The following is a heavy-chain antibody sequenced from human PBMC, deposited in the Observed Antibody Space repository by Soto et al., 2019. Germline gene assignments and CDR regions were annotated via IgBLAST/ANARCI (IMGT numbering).Heavy chain of an antibody. Sequence: SLKISCAASGFPFDDYAMHWVRQAPGKGLEWVSGIHWNSGGMGYADSVKGRFTVSRDNAKNSLYLQMNSLRLEDTAVYYCVRATYFSDSSGYTRCFDYWGQGTLVTVSS. D-gene: IGHD3-22*01. CDR2: IHWNSGGM. CDR3: VRATYFSDSSGYTRCFDY. V-gene: IGHV3-9*01. CDR1: GFPFDDYA. J-gene: IGHJ4*02.